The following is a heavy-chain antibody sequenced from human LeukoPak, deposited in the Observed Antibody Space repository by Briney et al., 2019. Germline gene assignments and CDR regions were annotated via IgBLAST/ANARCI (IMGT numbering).Heavy chain of an antibody. V-gene: IGHV1-69*06. Sequence: ASVKVSCKASGGTFSSYAISWVRLAPGQGLEWMGGIIPIFGTANYAQKFQGRVTITADTSTDTAYMELSSLRSGDTAVYYCASTRIPMLRGPFDPWGQGTLVTVSS. CDR1: GGTFSSYA. D-gene: IGHD3-10*01. CDR3: ASTRIPMLRGPFDP. J-gene: IGHJ5*02. CDR2: IIPIFGTA.